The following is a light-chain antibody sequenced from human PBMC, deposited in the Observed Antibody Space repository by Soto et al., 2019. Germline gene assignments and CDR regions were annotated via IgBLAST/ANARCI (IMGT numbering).Light chain of an antibody. CDR2: GAS. J-gene: IGKJ1*01. CDR1: QGIRND. V-gene: IGKV1-6*01. CDR3: LQDYNYPWT. Sequence: AIQMTQSPSSLSASVGDRVTITCRASQGIRNDLGWYQQKPGKAPKLLIYGASSLESGVPSRFSGGGSGTDFSLTISSLQPEDFATYYCLQDYNYPWTFGQGTKVEIK.